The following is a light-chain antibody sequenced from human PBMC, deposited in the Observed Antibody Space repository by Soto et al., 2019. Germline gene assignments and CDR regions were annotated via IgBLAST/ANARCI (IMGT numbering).Light chain of an antibody. CDR2: EGS. J-gene: IGLJ2*01. Sequence: QSALTQPASVSGSPGQSITIACTGTSIDVGSYNLVSWYQQHTGKAPKLMIYEGSKRPSGVSNRFSGSKSGNTASLTISGLQAEDEADYYCCSYAGSRDVVFGGGTKLTVL. V-gene: IGLV2-23*01. CDR1: SIDVGSYNL. CDR3: CSYAGSRDVV.